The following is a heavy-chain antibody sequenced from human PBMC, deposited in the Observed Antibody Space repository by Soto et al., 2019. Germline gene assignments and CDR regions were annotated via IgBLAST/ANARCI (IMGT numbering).Heavy chain of an antibody. CDR1: GGSISSGDYY. J-gene: IGHJ1*01. CDR3: ARGGYYDSSGYYAY. CDR2: IYYSGST. V-gene: IGHV4-30-4*01. Sequence: SETLSLTCTVSGGSISSGDYYWSWIRQPPGKGLEWIGYIYYSGSTYYNPSLKSRVTISVDTSKNQFSLKLSSVTAADTAVYYCARGGYYDSSGYYAYWGQGTPVPGSA. D-gene: IGHD3-22*01.